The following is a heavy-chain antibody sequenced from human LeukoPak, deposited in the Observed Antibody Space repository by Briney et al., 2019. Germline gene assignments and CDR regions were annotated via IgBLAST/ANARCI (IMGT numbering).Heavy chain of an antibody. CDR2: INPNSGGT. J-gene: IGHJ5*02. CDR1: GYTFTSYD. D-gene: IGHD1-26*01. CDR3: ARVLYWELLSS. Sequence: GASVKVSCKASGYTFTSYDINWVRQATGQGLEWMGWINPNSGGTNYAQKFQGRVTMTRDTSISTAYMELSRLRSDDTAVYYCARVLYWELLSSWGQGTLVTVSS. V-gene: IGHV1-2*02.